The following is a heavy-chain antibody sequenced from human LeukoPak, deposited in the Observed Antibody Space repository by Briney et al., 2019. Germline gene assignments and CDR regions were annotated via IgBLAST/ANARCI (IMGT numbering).Heavy chain of an antibody. D-gene: IGHD1-26*01. CDR1: GFTFSSYA. J-gene: IGHJ6*02. CDR2: ISGSGGAGT. V-gene: IGHV3-23*01. CDR3: VKDLGGSPFYGMDV. Sequence: GGSLRLSCAGSGFTFSSYAMSWVRQAPGKGLEWVSPISGSGGAGTYYADSVKGRFTVSRDNSRNTLYLPMNSLRAEDTAVYYGVKDLGGSPFYGMDVWGQGTTVTVSS.